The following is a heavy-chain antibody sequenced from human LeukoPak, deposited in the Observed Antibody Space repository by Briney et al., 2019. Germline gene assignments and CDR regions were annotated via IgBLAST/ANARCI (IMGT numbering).Heavy chain of an antibody. CDR2: ISYDGSNK. CDR3: AKDVAARHDYYGMDV. D-gene: IGHD6-6*01. J-gene: IGHJ6*02. V-gene: IGHV3-30*18. Sequence: GRSLRLSCAASGFTFSSYGMHWVRQAPGKGLEWVAVISYDGSNKYYADSVKGRFTISRDNSKNTLYLQMNSQRAEDTAVYYCAKDVAARHDYYGMDVWGQGTTVTVSS. CDR1: GFTFSSYG.